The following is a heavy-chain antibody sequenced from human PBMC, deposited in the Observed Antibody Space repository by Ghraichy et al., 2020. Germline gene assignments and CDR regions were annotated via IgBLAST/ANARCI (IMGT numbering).Heavy chain of an antibody. CDR2: ISSSSNYI. J-gene: IGHJ4*02. CDR3: ARDYSGSSDY. V-gene: IGHV3-21*01. Sequence: SCAASGFTFSSYTMNWVRQAPGKGLEWVSSISSSSNYIYYADSVKGRFTISRDNAQNSLYLQMNSLRAEDTAVYYCARDYSGSSDYWGQGTLVTVS. CDR1: GFTFSSYT. D-gene: IGHD1-26*01.